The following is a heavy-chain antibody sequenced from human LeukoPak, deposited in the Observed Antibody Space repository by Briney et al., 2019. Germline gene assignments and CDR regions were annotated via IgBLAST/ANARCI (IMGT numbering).Heavy chain of an antibody. CDR2: IWYDGSNK. CDR3: ARDRTYYDFWSGYYF. V-gene: IGHV3-33*01. Sequence: GGSLRLSCAASGFTFSSYGMHWVRQAPGKGLEWVAVIWYDGSNKYYADSVKGRFTISRDNSKNTLYLQMSSLRAEDTAVYYCARDRTYYDFWSGYYFGGQGTLVTVSS. CDR1: GFTFSSYG. D-gene: IGHD3-3*01. J-gene: IGHJ4*02.